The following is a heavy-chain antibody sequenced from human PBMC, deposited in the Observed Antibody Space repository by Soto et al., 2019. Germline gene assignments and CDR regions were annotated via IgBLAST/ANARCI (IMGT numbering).Heavy chain of an antibody. D-gene: IGHD4-4*01. CDR3: ARPLWRDDYNWGFFDL. CDR2: ISYDGSNK. V-gene: IGHV3-30-3*01. J-gene: IGHJ2*01. Sequence: QVQLVESGGGVVQPGRSLRLSCAASGFTFSSYAMHWVRQAPGKGLEWVAVISYDGSNKYYADSVKGRFTISRDNSKNTLHVQMSRQRSEDAAVYYCARPLWRDDYNWGFFDLWGRGTLVTVSS. CDR1: GFTFSSYA.